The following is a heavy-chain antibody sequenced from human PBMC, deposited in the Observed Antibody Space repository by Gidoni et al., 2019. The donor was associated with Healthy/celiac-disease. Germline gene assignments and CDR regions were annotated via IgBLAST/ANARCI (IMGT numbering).Heavy chain of an antibody. CDR2: INHSGST. Sequence: QVQLQQWGAGLLKPSATLSLTCAVHVGSFSGYYWSWLRQPPGKGREWIGEINHSGSTNYNPSLKSRVTISVDTSKNQFSLKLSSVTAADTAVYYCARYRIAAAPHYYFDYWGQGTLVTVSS. J-gene: IGHJ4*02. D-gene: IGHD6-13*01. V-gene: IGHV4-34*01. CDR1: VGSFSGYY. CDR3: ARYRIAAAPHYYFDY.